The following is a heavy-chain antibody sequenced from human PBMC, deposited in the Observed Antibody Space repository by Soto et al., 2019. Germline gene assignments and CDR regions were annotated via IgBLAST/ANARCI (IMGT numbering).Heavy chain of an antibody. CDR3: AREPYSGYDLSPTGRFDY. Sequence: QVQLQESGPGLVKPSETLSLTCTVSGGSISSYYWSWIRQPPGKGLEWIGYIYYSGSTNYNPSLKSRVTISVDTSKNQFSLKLSSVTAADTAVYYCAREPYSGYDLSPTGRFDYWGQGTLVTVSS. CDR1: GGSISSYY. D-gene: IGHD5-12*01. J-gene: IGHJ4*02. V-gene: IGHV4-59*01. CDR2: IYYSGST.